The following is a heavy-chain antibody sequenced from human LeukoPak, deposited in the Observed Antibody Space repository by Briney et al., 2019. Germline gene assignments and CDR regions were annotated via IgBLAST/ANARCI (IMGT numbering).Heavy chain of an antibody. Sequence: SETLSLTCTVSGGSISSSSYYWGWIRQPPGKGLEWIGSIYYSGSTYYNPSLKSRVTISVDTSKNQFSLKLSSVTAADTAVYYCARVQRAPPKYHGSEIDYWGQGTLVTVSS. D-gene: IGHD3-10*01. V-gene: IGHV4-39*07. CDR3: ARVQRAPPKYHGSEIDY. CDR1: GGSISSSSYY. J-gene: IGHJ4*02. CDR2: IYYSGST.